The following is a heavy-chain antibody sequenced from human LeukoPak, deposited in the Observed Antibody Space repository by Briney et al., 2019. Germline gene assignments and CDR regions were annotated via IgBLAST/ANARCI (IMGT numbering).Heavy chain of an antibody. CDR3: ARGNADAFDI. CDR2: ISDSGGST. J-gene: IGHJ3*02. Sequence: GGSLRLSCAASGFTFSSYAMSWVRQAPGKGLEWVSIISDSGGSTYYADSVKGRFTISRDNSKNTLYLQMNSLRAEDTAVYYCARGNADAFDIWGQGTMVSVSS. CDR1: GFTFSSYA. V-gene: IGHV3-23*01.